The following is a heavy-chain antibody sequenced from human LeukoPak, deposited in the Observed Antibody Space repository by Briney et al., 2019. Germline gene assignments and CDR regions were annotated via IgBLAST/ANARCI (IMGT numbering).Heavy chain of an antibody. J-gene: IGHJ4*02. Sequence: PGGSLRRSCVAAGFTLSSHWMSWVRQAPGKGLEWVANINQDGSAKYFVDSVKGRFTISRDNAKSSMYLQMNSLRAEDTAVYYCARWEIRGTAHKLDYWGQGTLVTVSS. D-gene: IGHD1-7*01. CDR1: GFTLSSHW. CDR3: ARWEIRGTAHKLDY. CDR2: INQDGSAK. V-gene: IGHV3-7*01.